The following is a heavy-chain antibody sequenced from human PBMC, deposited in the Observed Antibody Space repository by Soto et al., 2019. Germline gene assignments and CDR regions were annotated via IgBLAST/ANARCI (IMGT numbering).Heavy chain of an antibody. Sequence: TSVKVSCKASGGTFSSYAISRVRQAPGQGLEWMGGIIPIFGTANYAQKFQGRVTITADKSTSTAYMELSSLRSEDTAVYYCARVGVGGAWWGFVMGMATTSGSAFDIWGQVTMVTVSS. J-gene: IGHJ3*02. V-gene: IGHV1-69*06. CDR2: IIPIFGTA. CDR1: GGTFSSYA. CDR3: ARVGVGGAWWGFVMGMATTSGSAFDI. D-gene: IGHD2-8*02.